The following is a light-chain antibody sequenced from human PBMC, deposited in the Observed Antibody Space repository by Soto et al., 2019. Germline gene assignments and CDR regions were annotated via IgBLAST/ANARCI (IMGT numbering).Light chain of an antibody. CDR1: QSGSSY. J-gene: IGKJ1*01. CDR3: QQYGNSPRT. CDR2: AAS. V-gene: IGKV3-20*01. Sequence: EVVLTQSPATLSLSPGERATLSCRASQSGSSYLAWYQQKPGQAPRLLIYAASSRATAIPDRFSGSGSGTNFTLTISRLEPEDFAVYYCQQYGNSPRTFGQGTKVDIK.